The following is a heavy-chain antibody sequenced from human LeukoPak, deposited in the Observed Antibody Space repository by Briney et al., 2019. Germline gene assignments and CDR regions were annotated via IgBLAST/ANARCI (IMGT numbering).Heavy chain of an antibody. J-gene: IGHJ5*02. V-gene: IGHV3-48*02. CDR1: GFTFSSYS. Sequence: GGSLRLSCAASGFTFSSYSMNWVRQAPGKGLEWVSYISSTSSTIYYADSVKGRFSISRDNAKNSLYLQMNSLRDEDTAVYYCARDNYGDYGNWFDPWGQGTLVTVSS. CDR3: ARDNYGDYGNWFDP. D-gene: IGHD4-17*01. CDR2: ISSTSSTI.